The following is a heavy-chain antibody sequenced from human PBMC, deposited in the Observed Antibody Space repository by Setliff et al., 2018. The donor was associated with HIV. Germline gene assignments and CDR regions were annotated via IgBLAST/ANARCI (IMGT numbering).Heavy chain of an antibody. CDR2: ISAYNGNT. D-gene: IGHD3-22*01. CDR1: GYTFTSYG. J-gene: IGHJ4*02. CDR3: ARGNYYDSSGYYSL. V-gene: IGHV1-18*01. Sequence: ASVKVSCKASGYTFTSYGISWVRQAPGQGLEWMGWISAYNGNTNYAQKLQGRVTMTTDTSTSTAYMELSSLRSEDTAVYYCARGNYYDSSGYYSLWGQGTLVTVSS.